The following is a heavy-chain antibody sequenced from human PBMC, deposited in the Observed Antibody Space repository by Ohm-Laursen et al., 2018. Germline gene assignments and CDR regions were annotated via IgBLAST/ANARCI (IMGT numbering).Heavy chain of an antibody. J-gene: IGHJ3*01. CDR3: ARAFWNGYNDAFDV. V-gene: IGHV4-39*01. Sequence: SETLSLTCSVSGGSISSSSYCWGWIRQPPGKGLEWIGNIYYSGSTYYNPSLRSRFSISIHTSQNQFSLKLSSVTATDTAVYYCARAFWNGYNDAFDVWGQGTMVTVSS. D-gene: IGHD3-3*01. CDR1: GGSISSSSYC. CDR2: IYYSGST.